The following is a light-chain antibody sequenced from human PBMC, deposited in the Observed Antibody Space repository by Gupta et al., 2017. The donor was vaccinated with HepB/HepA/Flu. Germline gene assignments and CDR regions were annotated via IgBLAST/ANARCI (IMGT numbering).Light chain of an antibody. J-gene: IGLJ3*02. CDR3: SSYTSSSTWV. CDR2: DVS. Sequence: QSALTQPASVSGSPGPSTTISGTGTSSDVGGNNYVPWYQQHPGKAPKLMIYDVSNRPSGVSNRFSGSKSSNTASLTISGHQAEDEADYYCSSYTSSSTWVFGGGTKLTVL. CDR1: SSDVGGNNY. V-gene: IGLV2-14*03.